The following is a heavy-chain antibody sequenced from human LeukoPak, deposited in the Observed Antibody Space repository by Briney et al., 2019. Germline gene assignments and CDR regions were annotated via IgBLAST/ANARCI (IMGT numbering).Heavy chain of an antibody. CDR2: ISSSSSTI. V-gene: IGHV3-48*01. D-gene: IGHD5-24*01. CDR3: ARVGEMATINGAFDI. CDR1: GFSFSSYN. Sequence: GGSLRLSCAASGFSFSSYNMNWVRQPPGKGLGWISYISSSSSTIYYADSVKGRFSISRDNSKNTLYLQMNSLRAEDTAVYYCARVGEMATINGAFDIWGQGTMVTVSS. J-gene: IGHJ3*02.